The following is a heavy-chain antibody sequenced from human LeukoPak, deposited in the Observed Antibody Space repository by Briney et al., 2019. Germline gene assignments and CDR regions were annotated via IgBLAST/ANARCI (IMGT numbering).Heavy chain of an antibody. CDR2: INHSGST. V-gene: IGHV4-34*01. CDR3: ARRPAADYYDSSGYYVKSPGYFDY. Sequence: SETLSLTCAVYGGSFSGYYWSWIRQPPGKGLEWIGEINHSGSTNYNPSPKSRVTISVDTSKNQFSLKLSSVTAADTAVYYCARRPAADYYDSSGYYVKSPGYFDYWGQGTLVTVSS. D-gene: IGHD3-22*01. J-gene: IGHJ4*02. CDR1: GGSFSGYY.